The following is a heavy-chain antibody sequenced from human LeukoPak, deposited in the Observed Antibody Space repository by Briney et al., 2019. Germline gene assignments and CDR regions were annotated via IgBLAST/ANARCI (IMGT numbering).Heavy chain of an antibody. J-gene: IGHJ4*02. D-gene: IGHD6-13*01. V-gene: IGHV1-18*01. CDR1: GYTFTSYG. CDR3: AREEGIAAAGDYDY. CDR2: ISAYNGNT. Sequence: GASVKVSCKASGYTFTSYGISWVRQAPGQGLEWMGWISAYNGNTNYAQKLQGRVTMTTDTSTSTAYMELRSLRSDDTAVYYRAREEGIAAAGDYDYWGQGTLVTVSS.